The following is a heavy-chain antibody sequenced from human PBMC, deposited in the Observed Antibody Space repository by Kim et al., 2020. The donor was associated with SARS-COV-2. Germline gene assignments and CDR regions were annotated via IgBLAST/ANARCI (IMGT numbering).Heavy chain of an antibody. V-gene: IGHV3-48*03. CDR2: ISSSGSTI. CDR3: ARGDYYDSSGKGY. D-gene: IGHD3-22*01. Sequence: GGSLRLSCAASGFTFSSYEMNWVRQAPGKGLEWVSYISSSGSTIYYADSVKGRFTISRDNAKNSLYLQMNSLRAEDTAVYYCARGDYYDSSGKGYWGQGTLVTVSS. CDR1: GFTFSSYE. J-gene: IGHJ4*02.